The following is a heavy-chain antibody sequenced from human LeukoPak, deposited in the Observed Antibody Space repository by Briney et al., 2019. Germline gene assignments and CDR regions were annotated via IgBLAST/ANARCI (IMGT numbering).Heavy chain of an antibody. CDR1: GGSISSGSYY. CDR3: AQNQRGSMSYFLDS. V-gene: IGHV4-61*02. Sequence: SETLSLTCTVSGGSISSGSYYWSWIRQPAGKGLEWIGRIYTSGSTNYNPSLKSRVTISVDTSKNQFSLKLSSVTAADTAVYYCAQNQRGSMSYFLDSWGQGTLVTVSS. J-gene: IGHJ5*01. CDR2: IYTSGST. D-gene: IGHD1-26*01.